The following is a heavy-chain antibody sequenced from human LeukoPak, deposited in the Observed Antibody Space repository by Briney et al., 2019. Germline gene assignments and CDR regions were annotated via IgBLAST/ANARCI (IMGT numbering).Heavy chain of an antibody. Sequence: GGSLRLSCAASGFTFSSYGMHWVRQAPGKGLEWVAVISYSGSNKYYADSVKGRFTTSRDNAANSLYLQMNSLRAEDTAVYYCARDGGGPDAFDIWGQGTMVTVSS. J-gene: IGHJ3*02. CDR1: GFTFSSYG. CDR2: ISYSGSNK. V-gene: IGHV3-30*03. CDR3: ARDGGGPDAFDI.